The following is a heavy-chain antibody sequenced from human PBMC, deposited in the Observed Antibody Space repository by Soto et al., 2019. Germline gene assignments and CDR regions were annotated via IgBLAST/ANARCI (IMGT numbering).Heavy chain of an antibody. CDR3: ASRGNYYDSSGYWEYFQH. J-gene: IGHJ1*01. D-gene: IGHD3-22*01. CDR1: GGTFSSYA. Sequence: QVQLVQSGAEVKKPGSSVKVSCKASGGTFSSYAISWVRQAPGQGLEWMGGIIPICGTANYAQKFQGRVTITADESTSTAYMELSSLRSEDTAVYYCASRGNYYDSSGYWEYFQHWGQGTLITVSS. CDR2: IIPICGTA. V-gene: IGHV1-69*01.